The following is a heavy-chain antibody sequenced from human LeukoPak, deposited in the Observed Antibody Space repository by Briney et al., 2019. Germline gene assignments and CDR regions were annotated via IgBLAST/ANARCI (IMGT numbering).Heavy chain of an antibody. D-gene: IGHD3-10*01. V-gene: IGHV3-30*02. CDR1: GFTFSTSG. Sequence: GGSLRLSCAASGFTFSTSGMHWVRQAPGKGLEWEASIWHDGNNKYYADSVKGRFTISRDNSKNTMYLQMNSLRAEDTAVFYCAKDLHYYASGSYYAWGQGTLVTVSS. J-gene: IGHJ5*02. CDR2: IWHDGNNK. CDR3: AKDLHYYASGSYYA.